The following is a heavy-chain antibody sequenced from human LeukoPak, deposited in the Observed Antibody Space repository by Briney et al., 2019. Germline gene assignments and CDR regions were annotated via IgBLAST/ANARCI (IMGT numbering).Heavy chain of an antibody. CDR1: GGSISSNSYY. CDR2: ISSSGTT. CDR3: ARDSYYGGNSPPFDY. D-gene: IGHD4-23*01. V-gene: IGHV4-61*02. J-gene: IGHJ4*02. Sequence: SETLSLTCTVSGGSISSNSYYWSWIRQPAGKGLEWIGRISSSGTTNYNPSLKSRVTISVDTSKNQFSLKLTSVTAADTAVYYCARDSYYGGNSPPFDYWGQGTLVTVSS.